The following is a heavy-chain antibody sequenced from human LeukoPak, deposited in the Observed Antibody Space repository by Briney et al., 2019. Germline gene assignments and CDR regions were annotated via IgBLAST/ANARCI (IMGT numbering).Heavy chain of an antibody. D-gene: IGHD6-6*01. CDR1: GFTFSTYG. CDR3: AKDSSSSNHFYGMDV. CDR2: ISYDGSNK. Sequence: GGSLRLSCAASGFTFSTYGMHWVRQAPGKGLEWATFISYDGSNKYSADSVKGRFTISRDNSKNTLYLQLDSLRAEDTAVYYCAKDSSSSNHFYGMDVWGQGTTVTVSS. V-gene: IGHV3-30*18. J-gene: IGHJ6*02.